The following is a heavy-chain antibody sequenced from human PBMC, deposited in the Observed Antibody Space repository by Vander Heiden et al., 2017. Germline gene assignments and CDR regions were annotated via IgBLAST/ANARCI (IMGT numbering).Heavy chain of an antibody. D-gene: IGHD4-17*01. V-gene: IGHV3-23*01. CDR3: AKYGERLYNWFDP. J-gene: IGHJ5*02. CDR1: GFTFSSYA. CDR2: ISGRGGST. Sequence: EVQLLESGGGLVQPGGSLRLSCAASGFTFSSYAMSWVRQAPGKGLEWVSAISGRGGSTYYADSVKGRFTISRDNPKNTLYLQMNSLRAEDTAVYYCAKYGERLYNWFDPWGQGTLVTVSS.